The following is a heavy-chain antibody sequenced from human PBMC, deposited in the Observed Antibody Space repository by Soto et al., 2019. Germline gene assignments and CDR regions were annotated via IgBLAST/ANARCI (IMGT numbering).Heavy chain of an antibody. CDR3: ARVPMVRRIYFDY. V-gene: IGHV1-46*01. CDR2: INPSGGST. D-gene: IGHD3-10*01. J-gene: IGHJ4*02. Sequence: ASVKVSCEASGYTFSSNYIHWVRQAPGQGLEWMGVINPSGGSTTYAQKFQGRVTMTRDTSTSTVYMELSSLRSEDTAVYYCARVPMVRRIYFDYWGQGTLVTVSS. CDR1: GYTFSSNY.